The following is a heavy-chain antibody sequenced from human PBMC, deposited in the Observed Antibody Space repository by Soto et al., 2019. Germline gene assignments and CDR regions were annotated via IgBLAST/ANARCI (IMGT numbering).Heavy chain of an antibody. Sequence: PGGSLRLSCAASGFTFSSYAMSWVRQAPGKGLEWVSAISGSGGSTYYADSVKGRFTISRDNSKNTLYLQMNSLRAEDTAVYYCAKEGETGYSSGWSPHIYYYYGMDVWGQGTTVTVSS. D-gene: IGHD6-19*01. CDR1: GFTFSSYA. CDR2: ISGSGGST. J-gene: IGHJ6*02. CDR3: AKEGETGYSSGWSPHIYYYYGMDV. V-gene: IGHV3-23*01.